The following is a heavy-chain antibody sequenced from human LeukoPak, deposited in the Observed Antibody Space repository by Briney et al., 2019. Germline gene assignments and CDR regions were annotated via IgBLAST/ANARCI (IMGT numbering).Heavy chain of an antibody. D-gene: IGHD6-13*01. CDR2: ISGSGGST. J-gene: IGHJ4*02. V-gene: IGHV3-23*01. CDR3: AKDQEYSSSWYTLPDY. CDR1: GFTFSSYA. Sequence: GGSLRLSCAASGFTFSSYAMSWVRQAPGKGLEWVSAISGSGGSTYYADSVKGRFTISRDNAKNSLYLQMNSLRTEDTALYYCAKDQEYSSSWYTLPDYWGQGTLVTVSS.